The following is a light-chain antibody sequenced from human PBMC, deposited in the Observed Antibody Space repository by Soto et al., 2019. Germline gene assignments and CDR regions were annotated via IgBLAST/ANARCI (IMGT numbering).Light chain of an antibody. CDR1: SSNIGVNY. CDR3: AAWDDSLSGRV. Sequence: QSVLTQPPSASGTPGQRVTISCSGSSSNIGVNYVYWYQQLPGTAPKLLIYRNNQRPSGVPARFSVSKSGTSASLAISGLRSEDEADYYCAAWDDSLSGRVFGGGTKLTVL. V-gene: IGLV1-47*01. J-gene: IGLJ3*02. CDR2: RNN.